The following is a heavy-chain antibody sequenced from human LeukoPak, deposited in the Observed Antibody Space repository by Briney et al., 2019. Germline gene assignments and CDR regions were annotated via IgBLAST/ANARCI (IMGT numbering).Heavy chain of an antibody. CDR3: ATVVGYCSSTSCSTFDY. D-gene: IGHD2-2*02. V-gene: IGHV1-69*05. CDR1: GGTFSSYA. CDR2: IIPIFGTA. Sequence: GASVKVSCKASGGTFSSYAISWVRQAPGQGLEWMGGIIPIFGTANYAQKFQGRVTITTDESTSTAYMELSSLRSEDTAVYYCATVVGYCSSTSCSTFDYWGQGTLVTVSS. J-gene: IGHJ4*02.